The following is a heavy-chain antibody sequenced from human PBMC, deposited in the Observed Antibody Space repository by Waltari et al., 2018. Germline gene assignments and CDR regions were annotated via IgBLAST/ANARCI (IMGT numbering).Heavy chain of an antibody. CDR3: ASLRGHYYYYMDV. CDR1: GFTFSSYW. J-gene: IGHJ6*03. CDR2: IKQDGSEK. Sequence: EVQLVESGGGLVQPGGSLRLSCAASGFTFSSYWMSCVRQAPGKGLEWVANIKQDGSEKYYVDSVKGRFTISRDNAKNSLYLQMNSLRAEDTAVYYCASLRGHYYYYMDVWGKGTTVTVSS. V-gene: IGHV3-7*01.